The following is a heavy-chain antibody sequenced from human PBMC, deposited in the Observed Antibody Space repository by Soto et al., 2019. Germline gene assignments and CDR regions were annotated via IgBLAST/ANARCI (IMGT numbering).Heavy chain of an antibody. CDR1: GGSISSYY. V-gene: IGHV4-59*01. CDR3: ARGSRGSQGGGFDP. Sequence: QVQLQESGPGLVKPSETLSLTCTVSGGSISSYYWSWIRQPPGKGLDWIGYIYKSGSTNYNPSLKSRVTISLDTSKNQSSLKLSSVTAADTAVYYCARGSRGSQGGGFDPWGQGTLVTVSS. J-gene: IGHJ5*02. CDR2: IYKSGST. D-gene: IGHD1-26*01.